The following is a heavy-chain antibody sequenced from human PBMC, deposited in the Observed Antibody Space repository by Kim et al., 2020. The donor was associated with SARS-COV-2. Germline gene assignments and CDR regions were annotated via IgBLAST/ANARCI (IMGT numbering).Heavy chain of an antibody. J-gene: IGHJ5*02. CDR3: ARDVTYYDILTGGWPNWFDP. D-gene: IGHD3-9*01. V-gene: IGHV7-4-1*02. CDR1: GYTFTSYA. Sequence: ASVKVSCKASGYTFTSYAMNWVRQAPGQGLEWMGWINTNTGNPTYAQGFTGRFVFSLDTSVSTAYLQISSLKAEDTAVYYCARDVTYYDILTGGWPNWFDPWGQGTLVTVSS. CDR2: INTNTGNP.